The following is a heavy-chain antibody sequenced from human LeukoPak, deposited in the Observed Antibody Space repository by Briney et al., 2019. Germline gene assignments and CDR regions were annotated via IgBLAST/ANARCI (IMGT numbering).Heavy chain of an antibody. CDR3: ARGVILDY. CDR1: GYSFSGYY. D-gene: IGHD3-16*02. CDR2: INPNSGDT. Sequence: ASVKVSCKASGYSFSGYYMHWVRQAPGQGLEWMGWINPNSGDTNYAQKFQGRVTMTRDTSISTAYMELSGLISDDTAVYYCARGVILDYWGQGTLVTVSS. J-gene: IGHJ4*02. V-gene: IGHV1-2*02.